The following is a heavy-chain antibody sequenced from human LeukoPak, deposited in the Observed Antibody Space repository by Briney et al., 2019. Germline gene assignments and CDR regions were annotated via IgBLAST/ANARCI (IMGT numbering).Heavy chain of an antibody. Sequence: GASVKVSCKASGGTFSSSAISWVRQAPGQGLEWMGWINPNGGDTNYAQKFQGRVTMTRDTSISTAYMALSRLKYDDTAVYYCAREYYYASGNYYNRIDYWGQGTLVTVSS. V-gene: IGHV1-2*02. D-gene: IGHD3-10*01. CDR3: AREYYYASGNYYNRIDY. CDR2: INPNGGDT. CDR1: GGTFSSSA. J-gene: IGHJ4*02.